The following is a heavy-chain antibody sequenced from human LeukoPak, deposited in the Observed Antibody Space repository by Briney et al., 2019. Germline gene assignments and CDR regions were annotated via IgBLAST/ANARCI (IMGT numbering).Heavy chain of an antibody. Sequence: PGRSLRLSCAASGFTFSSYAMHWVRQAPGKGLEWVAVISYDGSNKYYADSVKGRFTISRDNSKNTLYLQMNSLRAEDTAVYYCAKSQSRYYGSGSYNWFDPWGQGTLVTVSS. CDR3: AKSQSRYYGSGSYNWFDP. V-gene: IGHV3-30-3*02. J-gene: IGHJ5*02. CDR1: GFTFSSYA. D-gene: IGHD3-10*01. CDR2: ISYDGSNK.